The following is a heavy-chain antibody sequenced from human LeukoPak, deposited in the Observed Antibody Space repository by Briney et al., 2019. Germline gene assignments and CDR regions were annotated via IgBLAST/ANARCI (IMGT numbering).Heavy chain of an antibody. Sequence: GGSLRLSCAASGFTFSSYAMSWVRQAPGKGLEWVSAISGSGGSTYYADSVKGRFTISRDNSKNTPYLQMNSLRAEDTAVYYCAKVWVISYYGSGSSIDYWGQGTLVTVSS. CDR1: GFTFSSYA. CDR2: ISGSGGST. J-gene: IGHJ4*02. D-gene: IGHD3-10*01. V-gene: IGHV3-23*01. CDR3: AKVWVISYYGSGSSIDY.